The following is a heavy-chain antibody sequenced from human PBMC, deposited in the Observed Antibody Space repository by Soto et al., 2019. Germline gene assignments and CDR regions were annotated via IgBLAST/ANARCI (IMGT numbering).Heavy chain of an antibody. Sequence: QITLKESGPTLVKPTQPLTLTCTFSGFSLTTSGMGVGWIRQPPGKALEWLALTYWNGDRRYSPSLKSRVTITTDTSKNQVVLTMANMDPVDTATYYWARIKGITYDWIADGMDVWGQGTTVTVSS. J-gene: IGHJ6*02. CDR1: GFSLTTSGMG. V-gene: IGHV2-5*01. CDR3: ARIKGITYDWIADGMDV. CDR2: TYWNGDR. D-gene: IGHD1-20*01.